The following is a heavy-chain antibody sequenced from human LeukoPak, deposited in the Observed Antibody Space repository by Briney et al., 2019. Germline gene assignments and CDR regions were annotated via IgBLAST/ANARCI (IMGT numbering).Heavy chain of an antibody. CDR1: GGSISSYY. D-gene: IGHD2-15*01. V-gene: IGHV4-4*07. CDR3: ARGYCSGGSCYYDY. J-gene: IGHJ4*02. CDR2: IYTSGST. Sequence: SETLSLTCTVSGGSISSYYWSWIRQPAGKGLEWIGRIYTSGSTNYNPSLKSRVTMSVDTSKNQFSLKLSSVTAADTAVYYCARGYCSGGSCYYDYWGQGTLVTVSS.